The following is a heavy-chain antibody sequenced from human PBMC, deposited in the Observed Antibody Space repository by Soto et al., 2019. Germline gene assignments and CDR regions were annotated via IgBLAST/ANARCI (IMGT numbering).Heavy chain of an antibody. V-gene: IGHV3-30*18. CDR2: ISYDGSNK. Sequence: PGESLRLSCAASGFTFSSYGMHWVRQAPGKGLEWVAVISYDGSNKYYADSVKGRFTISRDNSKNTLYLQMNSLRAEDTAVYYCAKAGARAVAALIYYYYYMDVWGKGTTVTVSS. D-gene: IGHD6-19*01. CDR3: AKAGARAVAALIYYYYYMDV. CDR1: GFTFSSYG. J-gene: IGHJ6*03.